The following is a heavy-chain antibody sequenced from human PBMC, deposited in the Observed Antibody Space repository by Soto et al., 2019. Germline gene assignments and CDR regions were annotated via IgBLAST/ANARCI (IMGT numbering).Heavy chain of an antibody. J-gene: IGHJ6*02. CDR3: ARDRFVPSDYYYGMDV. CDR2: IYSGGST. V-gene: IGHV3-66*01. CDR1: GFTVSSNY. D-gene: IGHD3-3*01. Sequence: EVQLVESGGGLVQPGGSLRLSCAASGFTVSSNYMSWVRQAPGKGLEWVSVIYSGGSTYYADSVKGRFTISRDNSKNTLYLQMNSLRAEDTAVYYCARDRFVPSDYYYGMDVWGQGTTVTVSS.